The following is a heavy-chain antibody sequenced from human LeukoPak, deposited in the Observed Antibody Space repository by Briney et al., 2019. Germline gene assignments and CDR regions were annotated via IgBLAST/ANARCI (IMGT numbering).Heavy chain of an antibody. CDR3: ASFDY. CDR2: ISYDGSNK. Sequence: PGRSLRLSCAASGFTFSSYAMHWVRQAPGKGLEWVAVISYDGSNKYYADSVKGRFTISRDNSKNTLYLQMNSLRDEDTAVYYCASFDYWGQGALVTVSS. CDR1: GFTFSSYA. V-gene: IGHV3-30-3*01. J-gene: IGHJ4*02.